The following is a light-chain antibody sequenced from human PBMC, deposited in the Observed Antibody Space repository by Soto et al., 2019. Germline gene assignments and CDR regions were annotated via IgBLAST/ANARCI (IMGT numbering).Light chain of an antibody. CDR2: AAS. J-gene: IGKJ4*01. CDR3: QPSYSTPLT. V-gene: IGKV1-39*01. Sequence: DIQMTQSPSSLSASVGDRVTITCRASQSISSYLNWYQQKPGKAPKLLIYAASSLQSGVPSRFSGSGSGTDFTLTISRLPPEDFATYFCQPSYSTPLTFRGGTKVEIK. CDR1: QSISSY.